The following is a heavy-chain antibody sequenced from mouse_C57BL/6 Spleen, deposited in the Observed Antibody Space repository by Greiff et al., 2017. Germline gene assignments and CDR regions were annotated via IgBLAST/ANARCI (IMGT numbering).Heavy chain of an antibody. D-gene: IGHD2-1*01. CDR3: AKGDGKRAWFAY. Sequence: EVQLQQSGPELVKPGASVTMSCKASGYTFTDYNMHWVKQSHGKSLEWIGYINPNNGGTSYNQKFKGKATLTVNKSSSTAYMELRSLTSEYSAVYYCAKGDGKRAWFAYWGQGTLVTVSA. CDR1: GYTFTDYN. CDR2: INPNNGGT. J-gene: IGHJ3*01. V-gene: IGHV1-22*01.